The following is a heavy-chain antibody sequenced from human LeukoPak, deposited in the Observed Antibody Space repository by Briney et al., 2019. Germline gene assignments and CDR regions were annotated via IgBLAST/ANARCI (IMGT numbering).Heavy chain of an antibody. J-gene: IGHJ5*02. CDR1: GFTFSSYW. Sequence: PGGSLRLSCAASGFTFSSYWMHWVRHAPGKGLVWVSRINSDGSSTRYADSVMGRFTISRDNAKNTLYLQMNSLRAEDTAVYYCARDRYCSSTSCYSWFDPWGQGTLVTVSS. V-gene: IGHV3-74*01. D-gene: IGHD2-2*01. CDR3: ARDRYCSSTSCYSWFDP. CDR2: INSDGSST.